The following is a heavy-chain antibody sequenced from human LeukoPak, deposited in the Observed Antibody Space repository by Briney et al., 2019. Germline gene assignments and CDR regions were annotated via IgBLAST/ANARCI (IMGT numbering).Heavy chain of an antibody. CDR1: GFTFNTYS. J-gene: IGHJ4*02. CDR2: LSFDGDEK. V-gene: IGHV3-30-3*01. D-gene: IGHD3-22*01. Sequence: GGSLRLSCAASGFTFNTYSMHWVRQPPGKGLEWVAVLSFDGDEKHYADSVKGRFTISRDNSKNTLYLQMNSLRAEDTAVYYCARDMGRTITMIVVVTKYYFDYWGQGTLVTVSS. CDR3: ARDMGRTITMIVVVTKYYFDY.